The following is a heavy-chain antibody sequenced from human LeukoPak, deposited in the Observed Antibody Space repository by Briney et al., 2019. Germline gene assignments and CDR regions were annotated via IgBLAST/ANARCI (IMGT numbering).Heavy chain of an antibody. Sequence: PSETLSPTCTVSGGSISSGDYYWSWIRQPPGKGLEWIGYIYYSGSTYYNPSLKSRVTISVDTSKNQFSLKLSSVTAADTAVYYCARDQGYCSGGSCFYYWGQGTLVTVSS. CDR3: ARDQGYCSGGSCFYY. J-gene: IGHJ4*02. CDR1: GGSISSGDYY. CDR2: IYYSGST. V-gene: IGHV4-30-4*08. D-gene: IGHD2-15*01.